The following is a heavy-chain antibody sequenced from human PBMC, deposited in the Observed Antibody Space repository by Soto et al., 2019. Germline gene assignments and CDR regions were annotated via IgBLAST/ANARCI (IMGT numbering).Heavy chain of an antibody. D-gene: IGHD2-15*01. CDR3: AKDCTVKSGSCRKGYYGMDV. J-gene: IGHJ6*02. V-gene: IGHV3-23*01. CDR2: ISPTGDNL. Sequence: EVQLLESGGGLVQPGGSLRLSCAASGFTFSSHAITWVRQAPGKGLQWVSAISPTGDNLYYADSVKGRFTISRDDSKNTVYLQMNSLRGEDTAVYHCAKDCTVKSGSCRKGYYGMDVWGPGATVIVS. CDR1: GFTFSSHA.